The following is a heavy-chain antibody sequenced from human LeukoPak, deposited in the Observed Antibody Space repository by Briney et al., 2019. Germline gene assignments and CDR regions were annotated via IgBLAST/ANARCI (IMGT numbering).Heavy chain of an antibody. J-gene: IGHJ4*02. Sequence: AETLSLTCTVSGGSISSSSYYWGWIRQPPGKGLECIRTIYYGGSSYYNPSLKSRVTISVDTSKNQFSLKLSSVTAADTAVYYCARQGSGNYLSAVNYWGQGTLVTVSS. CDR2: IYYGGSS. D-gene: IGHD1-26*01. CDR3: ARQGSGNYLSAVNY. CDR1: GGSISSSSYY. V-gene: IGHV4-39*01.